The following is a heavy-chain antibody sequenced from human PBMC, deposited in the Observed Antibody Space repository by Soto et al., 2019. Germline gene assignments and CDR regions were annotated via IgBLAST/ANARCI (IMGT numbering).Heavy chain of an antibody. CDR2: ISSSGNAI. CDR1: GLTFSDSY. J-gene: IGHJ4*02. V-gene: IGHV3-11*01. D-gene: IGHD4-17*01. CDR3: ASKDGGD. Sequence: QVQLVESGGGLVEPGGSLRLSCEASGLTFSDSYMSWIRQAPGKGLDWVSYISSSGNAIQYADSVKGRFTASRDNAKDSLYLQMNSLRAEDTGVYYCASKDGGDWGQGTLVTVSP.